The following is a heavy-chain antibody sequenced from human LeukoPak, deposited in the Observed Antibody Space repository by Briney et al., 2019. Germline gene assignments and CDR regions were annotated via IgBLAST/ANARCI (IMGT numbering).Heavy chain of an antibody. Sequence: SETLSLTRTVSRDSLNSGNFYWSWIRQPPGKGLEWIGSVYYSGDTHYTPSLVTRLTMSLHTAKNQFSLRLLSVTAAHTRIYFCERLVRVVGMGVWGQRITV. CDR2: VYYSGDT. V-gene: IGHV4-61*01. J-gene: IGHJ6*02. CDR3: ERLVRVVGMGV. CDR1: RDSLNSGNFY. D-gene: IGHD2-21*01.